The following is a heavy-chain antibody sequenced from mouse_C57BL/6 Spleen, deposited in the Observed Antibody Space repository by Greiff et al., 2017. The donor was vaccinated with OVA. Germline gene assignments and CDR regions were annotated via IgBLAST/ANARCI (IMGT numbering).Heavy chain of an antibody. CDR1: GYAFSSYW. V-gene: IGHV1-80*01. CDR3: ARTTTVPAWFAY. Sequence: VQLQQSGAELVKPGASVKISCKASGYAFSSYWMNWVKQRPGKGLEWIGQIYPGDGDTNYNGKFKGKATLTADKSSSTAYMQLSSLTSEVSAVYFCARTTTVPAWFAYWGQGTLVTVSA. D-gene: IGHD5-1*01. CDR2: IYPGDGDT. J-gene: IGHJ3*01.